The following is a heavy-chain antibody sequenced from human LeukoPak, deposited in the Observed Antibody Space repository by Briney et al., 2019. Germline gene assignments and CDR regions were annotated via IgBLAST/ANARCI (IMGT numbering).Heavy chain of an antibody. CDR3: ARDHIAVAGTEFDY. CDR2: IYYSGSA. Sequence: PSETLSLTCTVSGGSISSSSYYWGWIRQPPGKGLEWIGSIYYSGSAFYNPSLKSRVTISVDTSKNQFSLKLNSVTAADTAVYYCARDHIAVAGTEFDYWGQGTLVTVSS. J-gene: IGHJ4*02. D-gene: IGHD6-19*01. V-gene: IGHV4-39*07. CDR1: GGSISSSSYY.